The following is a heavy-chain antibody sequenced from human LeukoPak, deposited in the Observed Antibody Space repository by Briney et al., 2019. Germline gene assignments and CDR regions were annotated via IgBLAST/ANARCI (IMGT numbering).Heavy chain of an antibody. CDR2: IYYSGSA. CDR3: ARRLDYSGSGTFSFDP. CDR1: GGSIRSGDYY. Sequence: PSQTLSLTCTVSGGSIRSGDYYWSWIRQPPGKGLEWIGYIYYSGSAYYTPSLKSRVTLSVDTSKNQFSLELSSVTAADAAVYYCARRLDYSGSGTFSFDPWGQGTLVTV. V-gene: IGHV4-30-4*01. D-gene: IGHD3-10*01. J-gene: IGHJ5*02.